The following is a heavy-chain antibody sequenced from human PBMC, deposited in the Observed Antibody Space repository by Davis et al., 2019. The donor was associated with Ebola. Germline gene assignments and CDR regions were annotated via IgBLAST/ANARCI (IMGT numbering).Heavy chain of an antibody. J-gene: IGHJ6*04. CDR1: GFSFSSYA. CDR3: AKGGSGWPSDYSYGMGV. Sequence: GGSLRLSCAASGFSFSSYAMSWVRQAPGKGLEWVSAISAGGSTYYADSVKGRFTISRDNSKETLDLQMNSLGVEDTAVYYCAKGGSGWPSDYSYGMGVWGKGTTVTVSS. V-gene: IGHV3-23*01. D-gene: IGHD6-19*01. CDR2: ISAGGST.